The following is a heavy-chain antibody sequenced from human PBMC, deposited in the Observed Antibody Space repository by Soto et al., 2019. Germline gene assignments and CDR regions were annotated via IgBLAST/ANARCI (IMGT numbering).Heavy chain of an antibody. D-gene: IGHD3-10*01. J-gene: IGHJ6*02. Sequence: GGSLRLSCSAPGFTLSSYAMSWVRQAPGKELEWVSSISAGGDMTYNSDSVKGRFTISRDNSNNALFLQMHNLRIEDTALYYCARGDRGGSGSPASYYYSGWDVWGQGATVTVSS. CDR3: ARGDRGGSGSPASYYYSGWDV. V-gene: IGHV3-23*01. CDR2: ISAGGDMT. CDR1: GFTLSSYA.